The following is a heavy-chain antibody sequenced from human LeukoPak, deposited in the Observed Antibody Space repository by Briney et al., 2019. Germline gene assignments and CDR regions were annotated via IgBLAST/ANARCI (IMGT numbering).Heavy chain of an antibody. J-gene: IGHJ4*02. V-gene: IGHV3-48*03. CDR2: ITLSGSTK. CDR1: GFTFSSYE. CDR3: ARDTGNSNNFDY. Sequence: PGGSLRLSCAASGFTFSSYEMNWVRQAPGKGLEWISYITLSGSTKKYAESVKGRFTISRDNAKNSLYLQMNSLRAEDTAVYYCARDTGNSNNFDYWGQGTLVTVSS. D-gene: IGHD4-11*01.